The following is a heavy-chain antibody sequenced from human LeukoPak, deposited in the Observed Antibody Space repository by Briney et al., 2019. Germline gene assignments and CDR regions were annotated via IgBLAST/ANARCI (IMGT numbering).Heavy chain of an antibody. CDR3: AKDRGWNGAFDH. Sequence: PGGSLRLSCAASGFSFSSYGMHWVRQAPGKGLEWVAVISYDGTNKDYADSVKGRFTISRDNSKNTLFLQMNSLRTEDTAVYYCAKDRGWNGAFDHWGQGTLVTVSS. CDR2: ISYDGTNK. CDR1: GFSFSSYG. D-gene: IGHD1-1*01. J-gene: IGHJ4*02. V-gene: IGHV3-30*18.